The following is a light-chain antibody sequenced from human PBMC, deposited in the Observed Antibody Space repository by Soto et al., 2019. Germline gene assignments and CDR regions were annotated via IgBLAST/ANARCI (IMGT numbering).Light chain of an antibody. V-gene: IGKV1-5*03. J-gene: IGKJ4*01. CDR1: QSISSW. CDR2: KAS. Sequence: DIQMTLSPSTLSASVGDRVTITCRASQSISSWLAWYQQKPGKAPKLLIYKASSLESGVPSRFSGSGSGTEFTLTISSLQPDDFATYYCQQYTRYSSIGGGTKVEIK. CDR3: QQYTRYSS.